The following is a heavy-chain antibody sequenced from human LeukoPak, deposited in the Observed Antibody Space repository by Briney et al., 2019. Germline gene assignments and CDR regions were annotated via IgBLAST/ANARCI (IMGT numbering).Heavy chain of an antibody. CDR3: ARGGGYCTNNVCPPWFDP. V-gene: IGHV4-34*01. D-gene: IGHD2-8*01. Sequence: RASETLSLTCSVYGGSFSGSYWNWIRQPPGKGLEWIGEINHSGSTHYSPSLKSRLSISVDPSKNQFSLKLSSVTAADTAVYYCARGGGYCTNNVCPPWFDPWGQGALVTVSS. J-gene: IGHJ5*02. CDR2: INHSGST. CDR1: GGSFSGSY.